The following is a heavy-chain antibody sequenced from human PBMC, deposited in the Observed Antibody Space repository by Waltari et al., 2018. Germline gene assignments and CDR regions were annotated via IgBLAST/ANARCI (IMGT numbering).Heavy chain of an antibody. J-gene: IGHJ4*01. CDR1: GFTFSSYA. Sequence: EVQLEESGGGLVQPGGSLRLSCTPFGFTFSSYAMGWVRQAPGKGMEWISAITDNGGRKSYADSWKGRLTISRDNSLYLQMNSLRAEYTALYYCAKGSASSRPYYFDSWGQGTLVTVSS. CDR3: AKGSASSRPYYFDS. D-gene: IGHD1-26*01. CDR2: ITDNGGRK. V-gene: IGHV3-23*04.